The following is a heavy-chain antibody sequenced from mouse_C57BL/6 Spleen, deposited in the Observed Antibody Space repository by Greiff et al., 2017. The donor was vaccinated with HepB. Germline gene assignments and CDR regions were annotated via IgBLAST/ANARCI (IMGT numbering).Heavy chain of an antibody. CDR3: ARADYDYDGAFAY. D-gene: IGHD2-4*01. CDR1: GYAFSSSW. Sequence: VKLMESGPELVKPGASVKISCKASGYAFSSSWMNWVKQRPGKGLEWIGRIYPGDGDTNYNGKFKGKATLTADKSSSTAYMQLSSLTSEDSAVYFCARADYDYDGAFAYWGQGTLVTVSA. V-gene: IGHV1-82*01. CDR2: IYPGDGDT. J-gene: IGHJ3*01.